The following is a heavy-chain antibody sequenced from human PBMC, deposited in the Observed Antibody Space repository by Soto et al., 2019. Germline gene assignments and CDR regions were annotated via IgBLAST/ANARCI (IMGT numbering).Heavy chain of an antibody. D-gene: IGHD3-3*01. Sequence: SEALSLTCTVSGGSISSYYWSWIRQPPGKGLEWIGYIYYSGSTYYNPSLKSRVTISVDTSKNQFSLKLSSVTAADTAVYYCAKSVGSGYWGQGTLVTVSS. V-gene: IGHV4-59*04. CDR2: IYYSGST. CDR3: AKSVGSGY. J-gene: IGHJ4*02. CDR1: GGSISSYY.